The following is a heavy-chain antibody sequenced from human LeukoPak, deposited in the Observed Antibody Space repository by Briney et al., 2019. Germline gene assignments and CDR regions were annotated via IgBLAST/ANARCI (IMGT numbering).Heavy chain of an antibody. Sequence: SETLSLTCTVSGGSISNYYWSWIRQPPGKGLEWIGYIYYSGSTNYNPSLKSRVTISVDTSKNQFSLKLSSVTAADTAVYYCASGITRAGGVRFDPWGQGTLVTVSS. CDR1: GGSISNYY. CDR3: ASGITRAGGVRFDP. V-gene: IGHV4-59*01. J-gene: IGHJ5*02. D-gene: IGHD1-20*01. CDR2: IYYSGST.